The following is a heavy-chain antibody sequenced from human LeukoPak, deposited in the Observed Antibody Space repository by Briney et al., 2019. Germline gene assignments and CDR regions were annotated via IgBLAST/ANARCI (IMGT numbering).Heavy chain of an antibody. CDR2: IIPIFGIA. CDR1: GGTFSSYA. J-gene: IGHJ4*02. D-gene: IGHD6-19*01. Sequence: ASVKVSCKASGGTFSSYAISWVRQAPGQGLEWMGRIIPIFGIANYAQKFQGRVTITADKSTSTAYMELSSLRSEDTAVYYCARTSSGWYEGNHSGYWGQGTLVTISS. V-gene: IGHV1-69*04. CDR3: ARTSSGWYEGNHSGY.